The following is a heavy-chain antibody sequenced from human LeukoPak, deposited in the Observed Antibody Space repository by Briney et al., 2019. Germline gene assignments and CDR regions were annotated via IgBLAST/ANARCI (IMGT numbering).Heavy chain of an antibody. CDR2: IQFDGDNK. J-gene: IGHJ4*02. CDR1: GFTLSRYA. V-gene: IGHV3-30*02. CDR3: AKRWDTTWSYFAF. D-gene: IGHD1-26*01. Sequence: PGGSLRLSCVASGFTLSRYAMHWVRQAPGKGLEWVAFIQFDGDNKYYADSVKDRFTISRDNSQNTLYLQMNSLTVEDTAVYYCAKRWDTTWSYFAFWGQGTLVSVSS.